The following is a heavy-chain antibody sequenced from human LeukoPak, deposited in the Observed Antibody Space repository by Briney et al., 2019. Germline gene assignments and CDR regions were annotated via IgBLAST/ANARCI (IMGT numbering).Heavy chain of an antibody. CDR1: GGSMSSYY. V-gene: IGHV4-4*07. J-gene: IGHJ4*02. Sequence: SESLSLTCTVSGGSMSSYYWSWIRQPAGKGLEWIGRIYTSGSTNYNPSLKSRVTMSVDTSKNQFSLKLSSVTAADTAVYYCARENYDFWSGAPHFDYWGQGTLVTVSS. CDR2: IYTSGST. CDR3: ARENYDFWSGAPHFDY. D-gene: IGHD3-3*01.